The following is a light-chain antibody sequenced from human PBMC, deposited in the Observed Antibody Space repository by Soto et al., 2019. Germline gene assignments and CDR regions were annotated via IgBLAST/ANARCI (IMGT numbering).Light chain of an antibody. J-gene: IGKJ2*01. CDR2: GAS. Sequence: EIVLTQSPGTVSLSPGERATLSCRASQSFSSSYLAWYQQKPGQSPRLLIYGASFRAPGVPDRISGSGSGADFTLTINRVEPEDFAVYFCQQFGGSPYTFGQGTRLEIK. CDR1: QSFSSSY. CDR3: QQFGGSPYT. V-gene: IGKV3-20*01.